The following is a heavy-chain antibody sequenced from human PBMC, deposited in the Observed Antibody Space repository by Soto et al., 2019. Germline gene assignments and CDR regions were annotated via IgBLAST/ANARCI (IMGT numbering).Heavy chain of an antibody. CDR3: ARALSGSYFVLEH. J-gene: IGHJ4*02. CDR2: VHHSGTT. CDR1: GVSLSCSNCY. Sequence: PSETLSLTCTVSGVSLSCSNCYWGWVRQPPGKGLEAIGNVHHSGTTYYSLSLMSRVTISVDTSKNQFSLKLSSVTAADTAVYFCARALSGSYFVLEHWGQGALVTVSS. V-gene: IGHV4-39*07. D-gene: IGHD3-10*01.